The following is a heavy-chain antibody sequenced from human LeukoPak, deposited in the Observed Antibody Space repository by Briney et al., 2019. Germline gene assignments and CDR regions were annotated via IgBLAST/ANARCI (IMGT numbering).Heavy chain of an antibody. CDR3: ARQWLDTNFDY. D-gene: IGHD6-19*01. CDR2: ISYDGSNK. CDR1: GFTFSSYG. J-gene: IGHJ4*02. V-gene: IGHV3-30*03. Sequence: PGGSLRLSCAASGFTFSSYGMHWVRQAPGKGLEWVAVISYDGSNKYYADSVKGRFTISRDTAKNSLYLQMNSLRAEDTAVYYCARQWLDTNFDYWGQGTLVTVSS.